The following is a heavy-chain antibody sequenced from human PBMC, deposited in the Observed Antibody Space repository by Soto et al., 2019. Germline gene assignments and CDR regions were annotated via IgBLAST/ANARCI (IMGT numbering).Heavy chain of an antibody. CDR1: GFTVSSNY. D-gene: IGHD1-26*01. CDR2: IYSGGST. Sequence: EVQLVESGGGLIQPGGSLRLSCAASGFTVSSNYMSWVRQAPGKGLEWVSVIYSGGSTYYADSVKGRFTISRDNSKNTLYLKRNGGRAAETAVYSGGGGGGFGSYFGYFQHWGQGTLVTVSS. V-gene: IGHV3-53*01. CDR3: GGGGGFGSYFGYFQH. J-gene: IGHJ1*01.